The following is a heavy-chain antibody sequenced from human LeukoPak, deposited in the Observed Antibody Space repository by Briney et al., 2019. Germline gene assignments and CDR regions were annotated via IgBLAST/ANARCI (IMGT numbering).Heavy chain of an antibody. CDR1: GGSISSYY. CDR2: IYHSGST. CDR3: ARDNARGYSYVGAFDY. Sequence: PSETLSLTCTVSGGSISSYYWSWIRQPPGKGLEWIGYIYHSGSTYYNPSLKSRVTISVDRSKNQFSLKLSSVTAADTAVYYCARDNARGYSYVGAFDYWGQGTLVTVSS. J-gene: IGHJ4*02. D-gene: IGHD5-18*01. V-gene: IGHV4-59*12.